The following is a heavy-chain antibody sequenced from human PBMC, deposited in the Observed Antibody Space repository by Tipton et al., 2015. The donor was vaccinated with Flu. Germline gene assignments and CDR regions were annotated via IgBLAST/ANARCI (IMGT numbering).Heavy chain of an antibody. CDR3: AKDDPNHGDFLYYFDL. CDR2: INWNSGDI. Sequence: RSLRLSCAASGFVFNDYAMHWVRQAPGKGLEWVAGINWNSGDIAYADSVKGRFSISRDNAKNSLYLQMNSLRPDDTALYFCAKDDPNHGDFLYYFDLWGQGALVTVSS. J-gene: IGHJ4*02. D-gene: IGHD4-17*01. CDR1: GFVFNDYA. V-gene: IGHV3-9*01.